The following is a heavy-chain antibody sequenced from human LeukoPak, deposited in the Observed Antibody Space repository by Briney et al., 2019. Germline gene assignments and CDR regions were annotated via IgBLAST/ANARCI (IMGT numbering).Heavy chain of an antibody. Sequence: PSETLSLTCGVSGGSFSGYYWTWVRQPPGKGLEWIGEILYDGSSDYRPSLRGRVTMSVDTSKNQVSLKVTSVTAADTGVYYCARGRYYFDSSGYDYWGQGSPVIVSS. CDR3: ARGRYYFDSSGYDY. CDR1: GGSFSGYY. CDR2: ILYDGSS. J-gene: IGHJ4*02. D-gene: IGHD3-22*01. V-gene: IGHV4-34*01.